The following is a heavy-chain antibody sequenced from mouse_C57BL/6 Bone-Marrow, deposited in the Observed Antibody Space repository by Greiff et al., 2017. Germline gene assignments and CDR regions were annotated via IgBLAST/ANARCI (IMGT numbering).Heavy chain of an antibody. V-gene: IGHV1-55*01. J-gene: IGHJ1*03. Sequence: QVQLQQPGAELVKPGASVKMSCKASGYTFTSYWITWVKQRPGQGLEWIGDIYPGSGSTNYNEKFKSKATLTVDTSSSTAYMQLSSLTSEDSAVYYCAREEMGGMVSGYFDVWGTGTTVTVSS. CDR3: AREEMGGMVSGYFDV. CDR1: GYTFTSYW. D-gene: IGHD2-10*02. CDR2: IYPGSGST.